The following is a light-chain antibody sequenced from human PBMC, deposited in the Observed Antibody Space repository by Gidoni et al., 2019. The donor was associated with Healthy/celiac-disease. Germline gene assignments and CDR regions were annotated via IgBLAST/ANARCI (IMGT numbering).Light chain of an antibody. J-gene: IGLJ3*02. CDR2: RNN. CDR1: SSNIGSNY. V-gene: IGLV1-47*01. CDR3: AAWAASSWV. Sequence: QSVLTQPPSASGTPGQRVTISCSGSSSNIGSNYVYWYQQLPGTAPKLLIYRNNQRPSGVPDRFSGSKSGTSASLAISGLRSEDEADYYCAAWAASSWVFGGGTKLPV.